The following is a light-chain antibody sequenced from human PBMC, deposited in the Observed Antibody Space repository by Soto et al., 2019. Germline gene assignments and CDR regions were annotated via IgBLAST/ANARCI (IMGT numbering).Light chain of an antibody. CDR2: LNSDGSH. V-gene: IGLV4-69*01. CDR1: SGHSSYA. J-gene: IGLJ3*02. Sequence: QLVLTQSPSASASLGASVKLTCTLSSGHSSYAIAWHQQQLEKGPRYLMKLNSDGSHSKGDGIPDRFSGSSSGAERYLTISSLQSEDEADYSCQTWGTGIWVFGGGTKVTVL. CDR3: QTWGTGIWV.